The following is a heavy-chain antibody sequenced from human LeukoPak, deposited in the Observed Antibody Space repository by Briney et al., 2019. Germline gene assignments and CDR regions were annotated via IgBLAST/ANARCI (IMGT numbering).Heavy chain of an antibody. D-gene: IGHD6-19*01. J-gene: IGHJ4*02. CDR1: GYPFHKYA. Sequence: ASVKVSCKASGYPFHKYAISWVRQAPGQGLEWMGWISTYNGDTIYAQKYQGRLSLTRDTSTSIADMELRSLRSDDTAVYFCTRDPSNTSGRYPYFDNWGQGTLVTASS. CDR2: ISTYNGDT. V-gene: IGHV1-18*01. CDR3: TRDPSNTSGRYPYFDN.